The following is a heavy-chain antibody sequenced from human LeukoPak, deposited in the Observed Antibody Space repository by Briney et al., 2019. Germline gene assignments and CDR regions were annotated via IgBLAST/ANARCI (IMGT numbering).Heavy chain of an antibody. V-gene: IGHV1-2*02. CDR2: INPNSGGT. D-gene: IGHD5-12*01. J-gene: IGHJ4*02. CDR3: ARGVDSGYPYFDH. CDR1: GYTFTGYY. Sequence: ASVKVSCKASGYTFTGYYMHWVRQAPGQGLEWMGWINPNSGGTNYAQKFQGRVTMTRDTSISTAYMELSRLRSDDTAMYYCARGVDSGYPYFDHWGQGTLVTVSS.